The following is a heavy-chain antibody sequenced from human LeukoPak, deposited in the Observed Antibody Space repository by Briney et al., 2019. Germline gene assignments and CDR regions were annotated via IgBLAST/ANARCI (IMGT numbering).Heavy chain of an antibody. CDR1: GFTFRNYA. CDR3: ARDLSGGYSYGRPGY. Sequence: GGSLRLSCAASGFTFRNYAMSWVRQAPGKGLEWVSAISGSGGRTYYADSVKGRFTVSRDNAKNSLYLQMNSLRAEDTAVYYCARDLSGGYSYGRPGYWGQGTLVTVSS. CDR2: ISGSGGRT. D-gene: IGHD5-18*01. J-gene: IGHJ4*02. V-gene: IGHV3-23*01.